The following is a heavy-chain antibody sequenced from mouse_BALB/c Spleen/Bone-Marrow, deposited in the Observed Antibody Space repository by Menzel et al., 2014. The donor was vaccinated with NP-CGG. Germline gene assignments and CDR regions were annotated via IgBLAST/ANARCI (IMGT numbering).Heavy chain of an antibody. CDR3: VRHRYDGYYFDY. CDR1: GFTFSSYT. V-gene: IGHV5-12-2*01. D-gene: IGHD2-14*01. CDR2: ISNGGDNT. Sequence: EVMLVESGGGLVQPGGSLKLSCAASGFTFSSYTMSWVRQTPEKRLEWVAYISNGGDNTYYPDTVKGRFIISRDNAKNTLCLQMSSLKSGDTAMYYCVRHRYDGYYFDYWGQGTTLTVSS. J-gene: IGHJ2*01.